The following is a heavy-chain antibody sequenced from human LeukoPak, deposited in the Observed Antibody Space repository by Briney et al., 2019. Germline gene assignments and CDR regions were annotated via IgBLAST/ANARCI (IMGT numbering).Heavy chain of an antibody. Sequence: PSQTLSLTCTVSGGSISSGGYYWSWIRQHPGKGLEWIGYIYYSGSTYYNPSLKSRVTISVDTSKNQFSLKLSSVTAADTAVYYCERARLSFIWSFDSWGQGTLFTVSS. CDR2: IYYSGST. V-gene: IGHV4-31*03. CDR3: ERARLSFIWSFDS. J-gene: IGHJ4*02. D-gene: IGHD6-6*01. CDR1: GGSISSGGYY.